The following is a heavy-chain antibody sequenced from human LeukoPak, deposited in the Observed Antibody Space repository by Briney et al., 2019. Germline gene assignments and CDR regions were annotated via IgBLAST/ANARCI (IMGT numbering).Heavy chain of an antibody. CDR1: GFSFSSFG. D-gene: IGHD2-15*01. CDR3: VKTINSFYPY. Sequence: GGSLRLSCAASGFSFSSFGMHWVRQAPGKGLEWVTSIRYDGSRKHYTDSVKGRFTISRANSENTLYLQMDSLRAEDTALYYCVKTINSFYPYWGQGTLVTVSS. V-gene: IGHV3-30*02. CDR2: IRYDGSRK. J-gene: IGHJ4*02.